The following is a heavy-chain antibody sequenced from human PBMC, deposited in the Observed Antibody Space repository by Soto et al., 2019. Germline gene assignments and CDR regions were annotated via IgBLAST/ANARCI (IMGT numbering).Heavy chain of an antibody. J-gene: IGHJ4*02. CDR1: GGSVSGYH. CDR2: INNNGNT. CDR3: ATSITRGAADLDF. D-gene: IGHD3-16*01. Sequence: SETLSLTCNVSGGSVSGYHWRWIRQPPGKGLEWIGYINNNGNTVYNPSLESRVTISVDMSRNQIPLYLTSVTAADTAVYYCATSITRGAADLDFWGRGILVTVSS. V-gene: IGHV4-59*02.